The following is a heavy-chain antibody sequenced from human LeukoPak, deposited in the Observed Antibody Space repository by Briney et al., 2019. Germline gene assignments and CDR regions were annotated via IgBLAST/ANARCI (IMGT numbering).Heavy chain of an antibody. CDR1: GFTFSNAW. CDR2: IKSKTDGGTT. V-gene: IGHV3-15*01. D-gene: IGHD3-10*01. CDR3: TTCEGVN. J-gene: IGHJ3*01. Sequence: GGSLRLSCAASGFTFSNAWMSWVRQAPGKGLEWVGHIKSKTDGGTTDYAAPVKGRFTISRDDSENTLYLQMNSLKTDDTAVYYCTTCEGVNWGQGTMVTLSS.